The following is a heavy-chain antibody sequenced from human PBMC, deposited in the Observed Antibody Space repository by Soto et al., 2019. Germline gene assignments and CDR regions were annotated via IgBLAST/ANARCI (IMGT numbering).Heavy chain of an antibody. V-gene: IGHV3-48*01. CDR1: GFTFSSYS. Sequence: EVQLVESGGGLVQPGGSLRLSCAASGFTFSSYSMNWVRQAPGKGLEWVSYISSSSSTIYYADSVKGRFTISRDNAKNSLYLQMNSLRAEDTAVYYCARDRRVVVAAASAGWFHPWGQGTLVTVSS. CDR3: ARDRRVVVAAASAGWFHP. J-gene: IGHJ5*02. D-gene: IGHD2-15*01. CDR2: ISSSSSTI.